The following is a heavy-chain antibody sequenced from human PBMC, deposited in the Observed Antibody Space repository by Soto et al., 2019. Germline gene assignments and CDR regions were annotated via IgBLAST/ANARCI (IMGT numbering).Heavy chain of an antibody. J-gene: IGHJ2*01. CDR3: ARGGSLYWYFDL. CDR2: INAGNGNT. D-gene: IGHD1-26*01. CDR1: GYTFTNYA. Sequence: QVQLVQSGAEVKKPGASVKVSCKASGYTFTNYAMHWVRQAPGQRLEWMGWINAGNGNTKYSQKFQGRVTIXRYXSASTAYMELSSLRSEDTAVYYCARGGSLYWYFDLWGRGTLVTVSS. V-gene: IGHV1-3*01.